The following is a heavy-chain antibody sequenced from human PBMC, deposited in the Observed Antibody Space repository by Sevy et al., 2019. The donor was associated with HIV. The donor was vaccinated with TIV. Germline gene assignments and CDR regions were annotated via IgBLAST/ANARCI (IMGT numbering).Heavy chain of an antibody. CDR1: GYTFTGYY. Sequence: ASVKVSCKASGYTFTGYYMHWVRQAPGQGLEWMGRINPNSGGTNYAQKFQGRVTMTRDTSISTAYMGLSRLRSDDTAVYYCARGRITVVRGVITAGLDVWGQGTTVTVSS. CDR3: ARGRITVVRGVITAGLDV. J-gene: IGHJ6*02. D-gene: IGHD3-10*01. CDR2: INPNSGGT. V-gene: IGHV1-2*06.